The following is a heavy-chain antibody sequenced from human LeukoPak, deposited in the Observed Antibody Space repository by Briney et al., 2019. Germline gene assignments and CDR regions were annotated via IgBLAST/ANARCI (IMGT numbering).Heavy chain of an antibody. CDR2: ISYDGSNK. D-gene: IGHD3-10*01. J-gene: IGHJ4*02. CDR1: GFTFSSYA. V-gene: IGHV3-30*04. CDR3: ARDATVVIIEYYFDY. Sequence: GGSLRLSCAASGFTFSSYAMHWVRQAPGKGLEWVAVISYDGSNKYYADSVKGRFTISRDNSKNTLYLQMNSLRAGDTAGDYCARDATVVIIEYYFDYWGQGTLVTVSS.